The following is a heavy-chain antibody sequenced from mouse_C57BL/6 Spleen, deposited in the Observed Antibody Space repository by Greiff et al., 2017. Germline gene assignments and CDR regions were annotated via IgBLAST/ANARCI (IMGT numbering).Heavy chain of an antibody. J-gene: IGHJ2*01. V-gene: IGHV1-82*01. Sequence: QVQLKQSGPELVKPGASVKISCKASGYAFSSSWMNWVKQRPGKGLEWIGRIYPGDGDTNYNGKFKGKATLTADKSSSTAYMQLSSLTSEDSAVYFCAKTAQAYFDDWGQGTTLTVAS. D-gene: IGHD3-2*02. CDR1: GYAFSSSW. CDR3: AKTAQAYFDD. CDR2: IYPGDGDT.